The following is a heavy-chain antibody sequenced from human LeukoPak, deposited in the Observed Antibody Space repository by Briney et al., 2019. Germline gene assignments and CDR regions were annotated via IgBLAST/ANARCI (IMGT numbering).Heavy chain of an antibody. CDR1: GGSFSDYY. V-gene: IGHV4-34*01. Sequence: PSETLSLTCAVYGGSFSDYYWSWIRQPPGKGLEWIGEIDHRESTTYNPSLKSRVTISADTSKNQFSLKLNSVTAADTAVYYCASRMYYYYGMDVWGQGTTVIVSS. CDR2: IDHREST. J-gene: IGHJ6*02. CDR3: ASRMYYYYGMDV.